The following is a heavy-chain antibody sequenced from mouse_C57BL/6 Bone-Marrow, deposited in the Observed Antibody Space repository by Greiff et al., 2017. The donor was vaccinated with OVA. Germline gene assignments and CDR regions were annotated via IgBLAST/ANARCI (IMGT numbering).Heavy chain of an antibody. CDR3: ARERNSAGFAY. CDR1: GYTFTSYW. J-gene: IGHJ3*01. Sequence: VQLQQPGAELVMPGASVKLSCKASGYTFTSYWMHWVKQRPGQGLEWIGEIDPSDSYTNYNQKFKGKSTLTVDKSSRTAYMQLSSLTSEDYAFYYYARERNSAGFAYWGQGTLVTVSA. D-gene: IGHD2-1*01. V-gene: IGHV1-69*01. CDR2: IDPSDSYT.